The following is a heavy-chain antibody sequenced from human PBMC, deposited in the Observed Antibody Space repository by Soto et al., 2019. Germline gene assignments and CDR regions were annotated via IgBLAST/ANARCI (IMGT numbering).Heavy chain of an antibody. CDR3: ASRGTTTYCSGGSCYARGFDY. CDR1: GGSISSYY. J-gene: IGHJ4*02. Sequence: SQTLSLTCTVSGGSISSYYSSWIRHPPGKGLEWIGYIYYSGTTYYNPSLKSRVTISVDTSKNQFSLKLSSVTAADTAVYYCASRGTTTYCSGGSCYARGFDYWGQGTLVTVS. D-gene: IGHD2-15*01. CDR2: IYYSGTT. V-gene: IGHV4-59*08.